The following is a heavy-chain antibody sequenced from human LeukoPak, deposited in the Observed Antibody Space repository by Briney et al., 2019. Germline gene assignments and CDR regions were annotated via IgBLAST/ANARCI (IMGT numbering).Heavy chain of an antibody. Sequence: GGSLRLSCAASGFTFSNYWMTWVRQAPGKGLEWVANINRDGSERYYVDSVKGRFTISRDDAKSSLYLQMNSLRAEDTAVYYCARRNAMDVWGQGTTVIV. CDR3: ARRNAMDV. CDR2: INRDGSER. CDR1: GFTFSNYW. J-gene: IGHJ6*02. V-gene: IGHV3-7*03.